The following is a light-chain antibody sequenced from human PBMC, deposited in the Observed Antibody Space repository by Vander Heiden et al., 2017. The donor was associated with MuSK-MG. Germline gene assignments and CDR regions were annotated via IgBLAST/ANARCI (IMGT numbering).Light chain of an antibody. J-gene: IGLJ2*01. V-gene: IGLV2-11*01. CDR2: DVD. CDR3: CSYAGSYTGV. CDR1: SGDVGGYDY. Sequence: QSALTQPRSVSGSPGQSVTISCTGTSGDVGGYDYVSWYQQHPGKAPTRIIYDVDKRPSGVPDRVSGSKSGNTASPTISGLQAEDEADDDCCSYAGSYTGVFGGGTKLTVL.